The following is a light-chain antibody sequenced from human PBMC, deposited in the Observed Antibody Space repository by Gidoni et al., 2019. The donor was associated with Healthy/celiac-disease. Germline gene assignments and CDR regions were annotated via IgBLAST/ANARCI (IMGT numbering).Light chain of an antibody. CDR1: QSGSSSY. Sequence: EIVLTPSPGTLSLSPGERATLSCRASQSGSSSYLAWYQQKPGQAPRLLIYGASSRATGIPDRFSGSGSGTDFTLTISRLEPEDFAVYYCQQYGSSLGTFGQGTKLEIK. V-gene: IGKV3-20*01. J-gene: IGKJ2*01. CDR3: QQYGSSLGT. CDR2: GAS.